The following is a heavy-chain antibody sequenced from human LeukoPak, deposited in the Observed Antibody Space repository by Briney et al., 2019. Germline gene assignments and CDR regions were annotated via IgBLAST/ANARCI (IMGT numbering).Heavy chain of an antibody. CDR2: TYDSGSS. Sequence: SETLSLTCAVSGGSMRNYYWSWVRQPPGKGLEWIGYTYDSGSSSYNPSLRSRVSISIDTSKNQFSLNLSSVTAADTAVYYCARGWASSWYYFDFWGQGTLVTVSS. D-gene: IGHD2-2*01. J-gene: IGHJ4*02. V-gene: IGHV4-59*01. CDR1: GGSMRNYY. CDR3: ARGWASSWYYFDF.